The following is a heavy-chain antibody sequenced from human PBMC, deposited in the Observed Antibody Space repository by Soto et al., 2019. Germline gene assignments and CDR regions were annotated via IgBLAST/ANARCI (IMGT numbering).Heavy chain of an antibody. CDR2: ISGSGGST. CDR1: GFTFSSYA. J-gene: IGHJ3*02. Sequence: GGSLRLSCAASGFTFSSYAMSWVRQAPGKGLEWVSAISGSGGSTYYADSVKGRFTISRDNSKNTLYLQMNSLRAEDTAVYYCEKLPYLALGSRWYDAFDIWGQGTMVPVSS. V-gene: IGHV3-23*01. D-gene: IGHD6-13*01. CDR3: EKLPYLALGSRWYDAFDI.